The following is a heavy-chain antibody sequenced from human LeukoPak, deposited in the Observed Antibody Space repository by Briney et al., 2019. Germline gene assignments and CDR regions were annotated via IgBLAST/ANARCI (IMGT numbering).Heavy chain of an antibody. CDR2: ISSSGADI. J-gene: IGHJ3*02. CDR1: GFIFNKYS. Sequence: GGSLRLSCAASGFIFNKYSMDWVRQAPGEGLQWVSSISSSGADIYYADSVKGRFTISRDNAKNSLHLQMSSLRAEDTAVYYCVREAPIVGAHDAFDTWGQRTVVTVSA. D-gene: IGHD1-26*01. CDR3: VREAPIVGAHDAFDT. V-gene: IGHV3-21*04.